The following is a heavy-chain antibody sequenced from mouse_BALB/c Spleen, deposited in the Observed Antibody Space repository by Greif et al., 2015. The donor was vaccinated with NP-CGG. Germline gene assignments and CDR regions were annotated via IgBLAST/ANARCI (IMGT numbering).Heavy chain of an antibody. D-gene: IGHD2-1*01. CDR3: ARGNFGGNYGYFDY. J-gene: IGHJ2*01. CDR2: ISSGGST. V-gene: IGHV5-6-5*01. CDR1: GFTFSSYA. Sequence: EVKLMESGGGLVKPGGSLKLSCAASGFTFSSYAMSWVRQTPEKRLEWVASISSGGSTYYPDSVKGRFTISRDNARNILYLQMSSLRSEDTAMYYCARGNFGGNYGYFDYWGQGTTLTVSS.